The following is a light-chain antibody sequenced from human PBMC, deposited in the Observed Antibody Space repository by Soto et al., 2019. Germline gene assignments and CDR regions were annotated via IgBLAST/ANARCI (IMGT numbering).Light chain of an antibody. CDR1: QGISSY. J-gene: IGKJ5*01. CDR2: AAS. V-gene: IGKV1-9*01. Sequence: DIQMTQSPSTLSVSVGDRVTITCRASQGISSYLAWYQQKPGKAPKLLIYAASTLQSGVPLRFSGSGSGTSFTLTISSLQPEDFATYYCQQLISYPITFGQGTRLEIK. CDR3: QQLISYPIT.